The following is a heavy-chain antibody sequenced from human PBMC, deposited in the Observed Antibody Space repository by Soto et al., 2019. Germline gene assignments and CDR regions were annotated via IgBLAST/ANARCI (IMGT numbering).Heavy chain of an antibody. V-gene: IGHV3-30*18. D-gene: IGHD3-10*01. CDR3: AKDKGVWGITMVREPGYIDY. CDR1: GFTFISYG. CDR2: ISYDGSNK. J-gene: IGHJ4*02. Sequence: GGSLRLSCAASGFTFISYGMHWVRQAPGKGLEWVAVISYDGSNKYYADSVKGRFTIPRDNSKNTLYLQMNSLRAEDTAVYYCAKDKGVWGITMVREPGYIDYWGQGTLVTVSS.